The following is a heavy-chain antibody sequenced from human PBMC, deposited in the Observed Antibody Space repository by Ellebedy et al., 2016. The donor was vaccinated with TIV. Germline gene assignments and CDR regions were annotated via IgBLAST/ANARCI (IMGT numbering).Heavy chain of an antibody. D-gene: IGHD6-6*01. CDR2: IDPSDSYT. V-gene: IGHV5-10-1*01. Sequence: GESLKISCKGSGYSFTTFWISWVRQMPGEGLEWMGRIDPSDSYTNYSPSFQGHVTISADKSISTAYLQWSSLKASDTAIYYCARFGGSSSSWFDPWGQGTLVTVSS. CDR3: ARFGGSSSSWFDP. J-gene: IGHJ5*02. CDR1: GYSFTTFW.